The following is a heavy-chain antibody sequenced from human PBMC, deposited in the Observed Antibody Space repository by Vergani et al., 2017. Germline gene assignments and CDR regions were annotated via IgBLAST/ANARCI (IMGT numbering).Heavy chain of an antibody. CDR1: GFTFSSYG. CDR2: LSYDGSNK. CDR3: ARELRYSYPDY. Sequence: QVQLVESGGGVVQPGRSLRLSCAASGFTFSSYGMHGVRQAPGKGLEWVAVLSYDGSNKYYADSVKGRFTISRDNSKNTLYLQMNSLRAEDTAVYYCARELRYSYPDYWGQGTLVTVSS. V-gene: IGHV3-30*03. D-gene: IGHD5-18*01. J-gene: IGHJ4*02.